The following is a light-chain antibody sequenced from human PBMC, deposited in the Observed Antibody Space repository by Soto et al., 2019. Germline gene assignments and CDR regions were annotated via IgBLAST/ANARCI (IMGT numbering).Light chain of an antibody. CDR2: DAS. CDR1: QSLSSSQ. Sequence: EIVLTQSRGTLSLSPGERATLSCRASQSLSSSQLAWYQQKPGQAPRLLIHDASSRATGISDRFTGSGSGTDFTLTITTLGPEDFAVYYCQQYGSSPRTFGLGTKVDI. J-gene: IGKJ1*01. CDR3: QQYGSSPRT. V-gene: IGKV3-20*01.